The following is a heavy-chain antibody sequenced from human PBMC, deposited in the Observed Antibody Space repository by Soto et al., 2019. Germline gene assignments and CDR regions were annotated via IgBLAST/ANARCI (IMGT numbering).Heavy chain of an antibody. CDR3: ARDRISVTEGFDY. V-gene: IGHV4-59*01. CDR1: GGSISSYY. Sequence: QVQLQESGPGLVKPSETLSLTCTVSGGSISSYYWSWIRQPPEKGLEWIGYIYYSGSTNYNPSLSCRXXISVDTSKNQFSLNLSSVTAADTAVYYCARDRISVTEGFDYWGQGTLVTVSS. CDR2: IYYSGST. J-gene: IGHJ4*02. D-gene: IGHD6-19*01.